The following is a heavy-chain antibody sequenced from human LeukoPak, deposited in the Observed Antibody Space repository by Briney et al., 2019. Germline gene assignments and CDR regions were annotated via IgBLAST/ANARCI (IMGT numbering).Heavy chain of an antibody. J-gene: IGHJ4*02. V-gene: IGHV3-23*01. CDR1: GFTFSSYG. Sequence: GGSLRLSCAASGFTFSSYGMHWVRQAPGKALEWVSGISSGGGSTHYADSVKGRFTISRDNSKNTLYLEMSSLRAEDTAVYYCAKSGYNYDSNAYPFIDYWGQGTLVTVSS. CDR2: ISSGGGST. D-gene: IGHD3-22*01. CDR3: AKSGYNYDSNAYPFIDY.